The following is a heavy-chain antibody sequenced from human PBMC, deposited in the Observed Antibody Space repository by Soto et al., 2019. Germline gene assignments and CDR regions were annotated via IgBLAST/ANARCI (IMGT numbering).Heavy chain of an antibody. V-gene: IGHV3-7*01. CDR3: VRGGSNYAS. CDR2: IKPDESEK. J-gene: IGHJ5*02. CDR1: GFTFSDSW. D-gene: IGHD4-4*01. Sequence: EVQLVESGGGLVKHGGSLRLSCTASGFTFSDSWMTWVRQAPGKGLEWVARIKPDESEKKYADSVKGRFSISRDNAKNLMYLQMDSLRGEDTAVYYCVRGGSNYASWGQGTLVTVSS.